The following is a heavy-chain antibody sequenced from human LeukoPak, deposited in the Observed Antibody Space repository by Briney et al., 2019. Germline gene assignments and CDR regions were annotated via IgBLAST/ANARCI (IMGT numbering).Heavy chain of an antibody. CDR3: AKDVPSDYGHSVV. D-gene: IGHD4-17*01. J-gene: IGHJ2*01. Sequence: GGSLRLSCAASGFTLSSYAMSWVRQAPGKGLEWVSAISGSGGSTYYADSVKGRFTISRDNSKNTLYLQMNSLRVEDTAMYYCAKDVPSDYGHSVVWGRGTLISVSS. CDR1: GFTLSSYA. V-gene: IGHV3-23*01. CDR2: ISGSGGST.